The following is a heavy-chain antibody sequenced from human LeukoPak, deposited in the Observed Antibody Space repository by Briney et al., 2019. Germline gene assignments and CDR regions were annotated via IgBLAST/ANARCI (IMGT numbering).Heavy chain of an antibody. CDR3: ARALTGYLALDYYYYGMDV. CDR1: GFTFSSYD. V-gene: IGHV3-13*01. Sequence: GGSLRLSCAASGFTFSSYDMHWVRQATGKGLEWVSAIGTGGDTYYPGSVKGRFTISRENAKNSLYLQMNSLRAGDTAVYYCARALTGYLALDYYYYGMDVWGQGTTVTVSS. CDR2: IGTGGDT. D-gene: IGHD3-9*01. J-gene: IGHJ6*02.